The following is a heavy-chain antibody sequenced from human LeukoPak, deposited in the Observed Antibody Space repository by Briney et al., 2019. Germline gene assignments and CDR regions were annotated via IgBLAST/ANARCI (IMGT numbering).Heavy chain of an antibody. D-gene: IGHD3-10*01. Sequence: GRSLRLSCAASGFTFDDYAMHWVRQAPGKGLEWVSGISWNSGSIGYADSVKGRFTISRDNAKSSLYLQMNSLRAEDTALYYCAKGSSGAPGGSYWYFDLWGRGTLVTVSS. CDR2: ISWNSGSI. V-gene: IGHV3-9*01. CDR1: GFTFDDYA. J-gene: IGHJ2*01. CDR3: AKGSSGAPGGSYWYFDL.